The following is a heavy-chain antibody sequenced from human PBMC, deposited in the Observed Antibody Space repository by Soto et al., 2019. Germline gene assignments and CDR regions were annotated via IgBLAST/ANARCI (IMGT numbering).Heavy chain of an antibody. J-gene: IGHJ6*03. CDR2: INPNSGVT. D-gene: IGHD5-12*01. CDR1: GDSFNDYY. V-gene: IGHV1-2*04. CDR3: ARESGGATATLDYYYFYTDV. Sequence: QVQLVQSGAEVRKPGASVTVSCRSSGDSFNDYYIHWVRQAPGQGLEWMGWINPNSGVTKYAQKFQGWVSKTRDTSITTVYLQLNRLRSDDTAVYYCARESGGATATLDYYYFYTDVWGTGTTVTVSS.